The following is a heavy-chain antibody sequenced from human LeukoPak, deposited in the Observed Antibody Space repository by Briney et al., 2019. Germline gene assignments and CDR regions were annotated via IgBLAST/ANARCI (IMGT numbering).Heavy chain of an antibody. CDR2: IWYDGSNK. CDR1: GFTFSSYG. J-gene: IGHJ6*02. Sequence: PGGSLRLSCAASGFTFSSYGMHWVRQAPGKGLEWVAVIWYDGSNKYYADSVKGRFTISRDNSKNTLYLQMNSLRAEDTAVYYCARGEPPITIFGVVHYYYGMDVWGQGTTVTVSS. CDR3: ARGEPPITIFGVVHYYYGMDV. D-gene: IGHD3-3*01. V-gene: IGHV3-33*01.